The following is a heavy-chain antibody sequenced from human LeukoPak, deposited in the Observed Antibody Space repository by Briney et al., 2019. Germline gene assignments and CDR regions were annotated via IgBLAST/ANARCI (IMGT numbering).Heavy chain of an antibody. D-gene: IGHD1-26*01. CDR1: GGTFSSYA. Sequence: ASVKVSCKASGGTFSSYAISWVRQAPGQGLEWMGGIIPIFGTANYAQKFQGRVTVTADESTSTAYMELSSLRSEDTAVYYCAREGIVGATVFDYWGQGTLVTVSS. CDR3: AREGIVGATVFDY. J-gene: IGHJ4*02. CDR2: IIPIFGTA. V-gene: IGHV1-69*13.